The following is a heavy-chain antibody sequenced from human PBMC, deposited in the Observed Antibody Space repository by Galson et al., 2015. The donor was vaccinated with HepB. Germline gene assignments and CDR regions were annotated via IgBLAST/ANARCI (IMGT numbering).Heavy chain of an antibody. CDR3: AREGDCSGGSCYSPGHDY. V-gene: IGHV3-66*01. CDR2: IYSGGST. CDR1: GFTVSSNY. Sequence: SLRLSCAASGFTVSSNYMSWVHQAPGKGLEWVSVIYSGGSTYYADSVKGRFTISRDNSKNTLYLQMNSLRAEDTAVYYCAREGDCSGGSCYSPGHDYWGQGTLVTVSS. D-gene: IGHD2-15*01. J-gene: IGHJ4*02.